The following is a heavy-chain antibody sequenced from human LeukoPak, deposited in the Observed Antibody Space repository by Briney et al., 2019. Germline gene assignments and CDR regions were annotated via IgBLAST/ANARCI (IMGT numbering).Heavy chain of an antibody. CDR3: ARDRLVLEDYGANAFDY. CDR1: GFTFSSYS. Sequence: PGGSLRLSCAASGFTFSSYSMNWVRQAPGKGLEWISYITSSSNIKYYADSVKGRFTISRDNVKNSLFLQMNSLRDEDTAVYYWARDRLVLEDYGANAFDYWGQGTLVTVSS. V-gene: IGHV3-48*02. D-gene: IGHD4-23*01. J-gene: IGHJ4*02. CDR2: ITSSSNIK.